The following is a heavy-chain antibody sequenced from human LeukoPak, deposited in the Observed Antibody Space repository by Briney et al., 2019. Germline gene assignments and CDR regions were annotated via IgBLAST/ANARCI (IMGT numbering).Heavy chain of an antibody. CDR2: INPNSGGT. J-gene: IGHJ4*02. CDR3: ARGRLGYCSGGSCYSLGDFDY. Sequence: ASVKVSCKASGYTFTGYYMHWVRQAPGQGLEWMGWINPNSGGTNYAQKFQGRVTMTRDTSISTAYMDLSRLRSDDTAVYYCARGRLGYCSGGSCYSLGDFDYWGQGTLVTVSS. D-gene: IGHD2-15*01. CDR1: GYTFTGYY. V-gene: IGHV1-2*02.